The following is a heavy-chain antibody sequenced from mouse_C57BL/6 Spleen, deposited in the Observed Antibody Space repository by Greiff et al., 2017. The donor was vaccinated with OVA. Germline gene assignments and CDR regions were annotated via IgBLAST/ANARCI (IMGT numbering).Heavy chain of an antibody. CDR1: GYSITSGYS. CDR2: ISYDGSN. CDR3: AREGIYYGNYVRAMDY. Sequence: EVKLVESGPGLVKPSQSLSLTCSVTGYSITSGYSWNWIRQFPGNKLEWMGYISYDGSNNYNPSLKNRISITRDTSKNQFFLKLNSVTTEDTATYYCAREGIYYGNYVRAMDYWGQGTSVTVSS. J-gene: IGHJ4*01. V-gene: IGHV3-6*01. D-gene: IGHD2-1*01.